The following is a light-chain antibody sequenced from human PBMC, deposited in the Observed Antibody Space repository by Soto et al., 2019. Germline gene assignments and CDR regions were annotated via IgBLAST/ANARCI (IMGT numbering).Light chain of an antibody. CDR3: QHDTSYSEA. J-gene: IGKJ1*01. CDR1: QTIRSW. V-gene: IGKV1-5*03. Sequence: DIQMTHSPSTLSGSVGDRVTITCRDSQTIRSWLAWYQQKPGKAPKLLIYKASTWKSGVPSRFSGSGSGTEFTLTISSLQPDDFATYYCQHDTSYSEAFGQGTKVDIK. CDR2: KAS.